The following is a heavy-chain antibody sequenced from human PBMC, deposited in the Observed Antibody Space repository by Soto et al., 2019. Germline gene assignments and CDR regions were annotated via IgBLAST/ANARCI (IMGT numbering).Heavy chain of an antibody. V-gene: IGHV4-59*08. CDR1: GGSISSYY. CDR2: IYYGGST. CDR3: ARSRIEAAGTVYH. D-gene: IGHD6-13*01. Sequence: QVQLQESGPGLVKPSETLSLTCTVSGGSISSYYWSWIRQPPGKGLEWIGYIYYGGSTNYNPSLKSRVTISVDTSKNQFSLKLSSVTAADTAVYYCARSRIEAAGTVYHWGQGTLVTVSS. J-gene: IGHJ5*02.